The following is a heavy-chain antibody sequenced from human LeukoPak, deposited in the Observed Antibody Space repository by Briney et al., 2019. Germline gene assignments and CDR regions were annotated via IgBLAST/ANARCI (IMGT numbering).Heavy chain of an antibody. D-gene: IGHD6-13*01. CDR2: IKQDGSEK. CDR3: ARPYSSSWYSYYYYGMDV. V-gene: IGHV3-7*03. Sequence: GGSLRLSCAASGFTFSSYWMSWVRQAPGKGLEWVANIKQDGSEKYYVDSVKSRFTISRDNAKNSLYLQMNSLRAEDTAVYYCARPYSSSWYSYYYYGMDVWGQGTTVTVSS. CDR1: GFTFSSYW. J-gene: IGHJ6*02.